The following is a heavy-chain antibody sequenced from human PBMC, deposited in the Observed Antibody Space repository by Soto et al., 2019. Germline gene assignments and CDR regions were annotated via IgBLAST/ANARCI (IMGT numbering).Heavy chain of an antibody. D-gene: IGHD6-6*01. CDR1: GFTFSSYA. CDR2: ISSNGGST. J-gene: IGHJ5*02. Sequence: PGGSLRLSCSASGFTFSSYAMHWVRQAPGKGLEYVSAISSNGGSTYYADSVKGRFTISRDNSKNTLYLQMSSLRAEDTAVYYCVKDFMAARIVRAWLDPSGQGTLVTVYS. CDR3: VKDFMAARIVRAWLDP. V-gene: IGHV3-64D*06.